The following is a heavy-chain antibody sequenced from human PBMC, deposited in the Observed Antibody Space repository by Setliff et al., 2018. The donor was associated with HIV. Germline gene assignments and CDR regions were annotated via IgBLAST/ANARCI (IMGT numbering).Heavy chain of an antibody. CDR2: VHTTGGT. V-gene: IGHV4-61*09. CDR1: GGSISSGIYY. Sequence: SETLSLTCTVSGGSISSGIYYWIWIRQPAGKGLEWIGHVHTTGGTNYNPSLKSRVTISTDTSKNQFSLNVRSVTAADTAVYYCAKSSPSIGYISDHWGQGTLVTVSS. J-gene: IGHJ4*02. CDR3: AKSSPSIGYISDH. D-gene: IGHD5-12*01.